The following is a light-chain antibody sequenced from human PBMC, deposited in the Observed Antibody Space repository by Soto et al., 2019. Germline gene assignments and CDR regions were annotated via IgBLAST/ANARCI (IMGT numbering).Light chain of an antibody. J-gene: IGKJ4*01. CDR2: GAS. Sequence: EVVLTQSPGTLSLSPGDRATLSCRASQSVTSTYLGWYQQKPGQAPSLLIYGASRRATGIPDRFSGSGSGTDFTLTISGLEPEDFAVYYCQQYERSPTTFGRGTKVEIK. CDR1: QSVTSTY. V-gene: IGKV3-20*01. CDR3: QQYERSPTT.